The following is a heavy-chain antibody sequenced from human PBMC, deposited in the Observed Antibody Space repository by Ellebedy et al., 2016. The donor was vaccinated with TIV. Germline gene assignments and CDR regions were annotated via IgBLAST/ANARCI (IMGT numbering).Heavy chain of an antibody. CDR3: ARDWYNYGQIDC. Sequence: SETLSLXXTVSGYSISNGYYWGWIRQSPGKGLEWLGTFYHSGSTSYNPSLKSRLTISVDTSKNQFSLKLSSVTAADTAMYYCARDWYNYGQIDCWGQGTLVTVSS. CDR2: FYHSGST. CDR1: GYSISNGYY. V-gene: IGHV4-38-2*02. D-gene: IGHD1-1*01. J-gene: IGHJ4*02.